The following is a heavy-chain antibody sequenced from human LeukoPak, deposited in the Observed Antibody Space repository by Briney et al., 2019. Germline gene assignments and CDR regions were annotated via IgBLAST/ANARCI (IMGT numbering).Heavy chain of an antibody. J-gene: IGHJ4*02. CDR3: ARKSFHTSSYDY. Sequence: PSQTLSLTCTVSGGSTTSSSYYWDWIRQSPGKGLQWIGSIYFTGSTYYNPSLKSRVTISLDTSKNQFSLNLSSVTAADTAVYYCARKSFHTSSYDYWGQGTLVTVSS. CDR2: IYFTGST. D-gene: IGHD2-2*01. V-gene: IGHV4-39*07. CDR1: GGSTTSSSYY.